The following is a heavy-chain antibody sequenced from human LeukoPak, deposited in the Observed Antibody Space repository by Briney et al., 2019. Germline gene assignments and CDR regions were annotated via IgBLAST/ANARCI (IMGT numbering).Heavy chain of an antibody. D-gene: IGHD2-8*01. V-gene: IGHV3-30*01. CDR3: ARGIVLMVYAPAGGYFDY. CDR1: GFTFSSYA. CDR2: ISYDGSNK. Sequence: HPGGSLRLSCAASGFTFSSYAMHWVRQAPGKGLEWVAVISYDGSNKYYADSVKGRFTISRDNSKNTLYLQMNSLRAEDTAVYYCARGIVLMVYAPAGGYFDYWGQGTLVTVSS. J-gene: IGHJ4*02.